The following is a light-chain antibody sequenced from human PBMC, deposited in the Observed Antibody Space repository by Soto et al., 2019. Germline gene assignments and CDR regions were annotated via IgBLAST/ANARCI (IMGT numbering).Light chain of an antibody. CDR2: AAS. CDR3: QQDGSLPLGFA. CDR1: QTITNNR. Sequence: EMVLTQSPGTLSLSPGERATLSVSASQTITNNRLARYQQKPGQAPRLLIYAASRRATAIPDRLSRSGSGTDFTLTISRLEHDDFAGYYCQQDGSLPLGFAFGPGTTLDTK. J-gene: IGKJ3*01. V-gene: IGKV3-20*01.